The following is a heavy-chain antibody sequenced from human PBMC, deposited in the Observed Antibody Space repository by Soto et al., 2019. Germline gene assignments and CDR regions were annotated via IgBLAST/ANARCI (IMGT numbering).Heavy chain of an antibody. CDR1: GGTFSSYA. V-gene: IGHV1-69*06. D-gene: IGHD4-17*01. Sequence: SVKVSCKASGGTFSSYAISWVRQAPGQGLEWMGGITPIFGTANYAQKFQGRVTITADKSTSTAYMELSSLRSEDTAVYYCARSGLPTVTTSVDYWGQGTLVTVSS. CDR3: ARSGLPTVTTSVDY. CDR2: ITPIFGTA. J-gene: IGHJ4*02.